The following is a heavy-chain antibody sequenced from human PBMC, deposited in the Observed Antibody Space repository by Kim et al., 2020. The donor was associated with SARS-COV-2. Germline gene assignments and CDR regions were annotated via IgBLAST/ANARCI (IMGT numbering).Heavy chain of an antibody. Sequence: SVKGQFTITRDNSKNTLYLQMNSLRAEDTAVYYCARASEYYGSGSYPFDYWGQGTLVTVSS. J-gene: IGHJ4*02. CDR3: ARASEYYGSGSYPFDY. D-gene: IGHD3-10*01. V-gene: IGHV3-30*07.